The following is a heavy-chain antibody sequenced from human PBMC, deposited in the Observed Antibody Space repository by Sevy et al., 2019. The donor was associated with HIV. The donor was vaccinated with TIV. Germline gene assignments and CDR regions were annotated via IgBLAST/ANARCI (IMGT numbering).Heavy chain of an antibody. CDR3: ARVGGYYYDSSGYPY. CDR2: ISSSSSTI. Sequence: GGSLRLSCAASGFIFSNYNMNWVRQAPGKGLEWVSYISSSSSTIYYADSVKGRFTISRDNAKNSLYLQMNSLRAEDTAVYYCARVGGYYYDSSGYPYWGQGTLVTVSS. J-gene: IGHJ4*02. V-gene: IGHV3-48*01. CDR1: GFIFSNYN. D-gene: IGHD3-22*01.